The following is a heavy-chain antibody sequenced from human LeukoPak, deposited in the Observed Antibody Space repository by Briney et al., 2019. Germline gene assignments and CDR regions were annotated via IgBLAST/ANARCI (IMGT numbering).Heavy chain of an antibody. CDR1: GFTFSRNA. Sequence: GGSLRLSCAASGFTFSRNAMTWVRQAPGMGLEWVSSVIDSGKDRYYAGSVKGRFTISRDNSKDTLYLQMNSLRVEDTAVYYCAKGVVDRGADCWGQGALVTVSS. CDR2: VIDSGKDR. CDR3: AKGVVDRGADC. D-gene: IGHD2-15*01. J-gene: IGHJ4*02. V-gene: IGHV3-23*01.